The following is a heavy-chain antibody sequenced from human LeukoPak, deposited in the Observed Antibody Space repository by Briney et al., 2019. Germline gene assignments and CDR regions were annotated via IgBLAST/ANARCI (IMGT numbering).Heavy chain of an antibody. V-gene: IGHV1-2*02. J-gene: IGHJ5*01. CDR1: GYTFTGYY. D-gene: IGHD3-3*01. CDR2: INPNSGGA. CDR3: ARAPVGGPLRFFDW. Sequence: ASVKVSCKASGYTFTGYYFHWVRQAPGQGLEWMGFINPNSGGANHAQNFQGRVTMTRDTFISTAYMELNSLTSDDTAVYYCARAPVGGPLRFFDWWGQGTLVNASS.